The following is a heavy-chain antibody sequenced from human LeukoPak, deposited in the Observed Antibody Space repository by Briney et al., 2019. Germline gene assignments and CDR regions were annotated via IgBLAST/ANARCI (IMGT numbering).Heavy chain of an antibody. D-gene: IGHD6-13*01. Sequence: PSETLSLTCTVSGYSISSGYYWGWIRQPPGKGLEWIGSIYHSGSTYYNPSLKSRVTISVDTSKNQFSLKLSSVTAADTAVYYCARISGSWAYFDYWGQGTLVTVSS. CDR1: GYSISSGYY. J-gene: IGHJ4*02. CDR3: ARISGSWAYFDY. V-gene: IGHV4-38-2*02. CDR2: IYHSGST.